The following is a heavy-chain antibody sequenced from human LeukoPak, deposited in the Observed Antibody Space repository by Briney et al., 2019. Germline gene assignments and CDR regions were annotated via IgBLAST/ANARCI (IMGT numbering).Heavy chain of an antibody. CDR2: TYYRSKWYN. D-gene: IGHD2-8*01. V-gene: IGHV6-1*01. Sequence: SQTLSLTCAISGDSVSSNSAAWNWIRQSPSRGLEWLGRTYYRSKWYNDYAVSVKSRITINPDTSKNQFSLQLNSVTPEDTAVYYCARDRYCTNGVCVPGAYDAFDIWGQGTMVTVCS. CDR1: GDSVSSNSAA. J-gene: IGHJ3*02. CDR3: ARDRYCTNGVCVPGAYDAFDI.